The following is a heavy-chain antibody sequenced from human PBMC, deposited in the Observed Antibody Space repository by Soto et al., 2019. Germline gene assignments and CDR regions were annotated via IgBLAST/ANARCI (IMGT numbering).Heavy chain of an antibody. CDR3: VRSSAGTPVARCFDP. J-gene: IGHJ5*02. CDR2: ISSSGSTI. D-gene: IGHD2-15*01. CDR1: GFTFSDYY. V-gene: IGHV3-11*01. Sequence: QVQVVESGGGLVKPGGSLRLSCAASGFTFSDYYMNWIRQAPGKGLEWVSYISSSGSTINYADYVRGRFTISRDNAKNSLYLQMNSLRAEDTAVYYCVRSSAGTPVARCFDPWGQGTLVTVSS.